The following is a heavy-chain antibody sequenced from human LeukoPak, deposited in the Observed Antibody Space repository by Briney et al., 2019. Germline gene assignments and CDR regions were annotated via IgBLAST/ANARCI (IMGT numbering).Heavy chain of an antibody. Sequence: PSETLSLTCTVSGGSISSYYWSWIRQPPGKGLGWIGYIYYSGSTNYNPSLKSRVTISVDTSKNQFSLKLSSVTAADTAVYYCARHLGYCSSTSCENWFDPWGQGTLVTVSS. D-gene: IGHD2-2*01. CDR1: GGSISSYY. CDR3: ARHLGYCSSTSCENWFDP. J-gene: IGHJ5*02. V-gene: IGHV4-59*01. CDR2: IYYSGST.